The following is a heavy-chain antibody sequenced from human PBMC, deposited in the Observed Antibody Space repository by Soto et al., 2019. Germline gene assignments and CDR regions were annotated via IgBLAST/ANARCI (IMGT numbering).Heavy chain of an antibody. CDR2: IFHSGST. V-gene: IGHV4-38-2*02. Sequence: PSETLSFTCAVSGYSISSGYYWGWIRQPPGKGLEWIGSIFHSGSTYSNPSLKSRATISVDTSKNQFSLKMASVTAADTAVYYCARDPGRGWLGHFDSWGQGTLVTVSS. D-gene: IGHD6-19*01. J-gene: IGHJ4*02. CDR3: ARDPGRGWLGHFDS. CDR1: GYSISSGYY.